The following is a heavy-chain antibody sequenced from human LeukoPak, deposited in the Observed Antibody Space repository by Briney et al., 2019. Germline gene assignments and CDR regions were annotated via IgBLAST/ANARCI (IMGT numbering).Heavy chain of an antibody. V-gene: IGHV3-23*01. CDR1: GFTFSNYA. CDR2: INDSGGRT. Sequence: PGGSLRLPCAASGFTFSNYAMGGVRQAPGKGLEWVSTINDSGGRTHYVDSVKGRFTISRDNSKNTLYLQMKSLRAEDTAVYYCDGADYWGQGTLVTVSS. CDR3: DGADY. J-gene: IGHJ4*02.